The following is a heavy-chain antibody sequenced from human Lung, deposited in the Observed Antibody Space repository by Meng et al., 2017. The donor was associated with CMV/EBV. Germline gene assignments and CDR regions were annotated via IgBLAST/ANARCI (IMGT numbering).Heavy chain of an antibody. V-gene: IGHV3-21*01. Sequence: GESLKISCAASGFTFNSYAMNWVRQAPGKGLEWVSYISETSSYIYYADSAKGRFTISRDNANKSLYLQMNSLRAEDTALYYCVRDWKYSWGHGTLVTVSS. CDR2: ISETSSYI. CDR3: VRDWKYS. CDR1: GFTFNSYA. J-gene: IGHJ5*01. D-gene: IGHD1-1*01.